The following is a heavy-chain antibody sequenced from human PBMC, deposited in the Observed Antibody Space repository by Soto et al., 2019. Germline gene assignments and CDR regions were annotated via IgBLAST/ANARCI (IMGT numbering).Heavy chain of an antibody. J-gene: IGHJ6*02. Sequence: ASLKVSCKASGYTFTGYYMHWVRQAPGQGLEWMGWINPNSGGTNYAQKFQGWVTMTRDTSISTAYMELSRLRSDDTAVYYCARASSSQENYYYYGMDVWGQGTTVTVSS. CDR2: INPNSGGT. CDR3: ARASSSQENYYYYGMDV. V-gene: IGHV1-2*04. CDR1: GYTFTGYY. D-gene: IGHD6-13*01.